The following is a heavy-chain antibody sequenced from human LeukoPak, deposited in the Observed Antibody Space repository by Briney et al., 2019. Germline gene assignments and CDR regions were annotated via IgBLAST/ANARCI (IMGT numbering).Heavy chain of an antibody. CDR1: GGSISSGGYS. CDR3: ARERLIAGSTVFDY. J-gene: IGHJ4*02. Sequence: SETLSLTCAVSGGSISSGGYSWSWIRQPPGKGLEWIGCIYCSGSTNYNPSLKSRITISVDTSNNQFSLKLSSVTAADTAVYYCARERLIAGSTVFDYWGQGTLVTVSS. V-gene: IGHV4-61*08. D-gene: IGHD2/OR15-2a*01. CDR2: IYCSGST.